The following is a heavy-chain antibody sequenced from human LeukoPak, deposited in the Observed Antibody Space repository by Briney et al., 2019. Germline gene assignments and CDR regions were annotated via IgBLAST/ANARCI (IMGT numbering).Heavy chain of an antibody. Sequence: SETLSLTCAVYGGSFSGYYWSWIRQPPGKGLEWIGEINHSGSTYYNPSLKSRVTISVDTSKNQFSLKLSSVTAADTAVYYCARGVEGYYDSSGYQRGAFDIWGQGTMVTVSS. CDR1: GGSFSGYY. D-gene: IGHD3-22*01. V-gene: IGHV4-34*01. CDR3: ARGVEGYYDSSGYQRGAFDI. CDR2: INHSGST. J-gene: IGHJ3*02.